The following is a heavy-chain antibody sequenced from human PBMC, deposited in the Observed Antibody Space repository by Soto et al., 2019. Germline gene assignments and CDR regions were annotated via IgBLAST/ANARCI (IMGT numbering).Heavy chain of an antibody. Sequence: EVQLVESGGGWVKPGGSLRLSCAAFGFTFSSYRITWVRQAPGKGLEWVSSISSASSYTYYADSVKGRFTISRDNAKNSLFLQMNSLRAEDTAVYYCARVKTGSAAGIGSPADYWGQGTLVTVSS. V-gene: IGHV3-21*01. J-gene: IGHJ4*02. CDR1: GFTFSSYR. CDR3: ARVKTGSAAGIGSPADY. CDR2: ISSASSYT. D-gene: IGHD6-13*01.